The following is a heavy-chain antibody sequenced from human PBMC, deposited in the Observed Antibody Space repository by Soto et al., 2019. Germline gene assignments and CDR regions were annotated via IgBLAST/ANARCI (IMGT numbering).Heavy chain of an antibody. CDR1: GFTFGSYW. J-gene: IGHJ5*01. V-gene: IGHV3-7*03. Sequence: EVQLVESGGSLVQPGGSLRLSCAASGFTFGSYWMTWVRQAPGKGLEWVANIKQDGSEKYYVDSVKGRFIISRDNAKNSLFLQISSLRVDDTAMYYCARDPRGHYSFDSWGQGTLVTVSS. D-gene: IGHD2-21*01. CDR2: IKQDGSEK. CDR3: ARDPRGHYSFDS.